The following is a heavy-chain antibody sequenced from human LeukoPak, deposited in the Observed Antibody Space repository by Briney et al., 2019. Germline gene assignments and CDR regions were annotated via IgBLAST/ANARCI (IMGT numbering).Heavy chain of an antibody. CDR3: ARGCSGGSCNGMDV. J-gene: IGHJ6*02. CDR2: INPSGVNT. Sequence: ASVRVSCNASGYTFTSYDINWVRQSTGLGLEGMGWINPSGVNTGYAQKLLGRVTITRDTSIRTAYMELSNLRSEDTAVYYCARGCSGGSCNGMDVWGQGTTVTVSS. D-gene: IGHD2-15*01. CDR1: GYTFTSYD. V-gene: IGHV1-8*01.